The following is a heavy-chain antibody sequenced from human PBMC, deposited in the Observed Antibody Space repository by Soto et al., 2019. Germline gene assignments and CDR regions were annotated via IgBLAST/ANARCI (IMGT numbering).Heavy chain of an antibody. CDR2: MNSKSGNT. D-gene: IGHD3-16*01. V-gene: IGHV1-8*01. Sequence: QVPLVQSGAEVKKPGASVKVSCEASAYSFTSYDINWVRQATGQGLEWMGWMNSKSGNTAYAQKFQGRVTMTRNTSISTAYMELSSLRSEDTAVYYCARAGRMGDYYYYMDVWGKGTTVTVSS. CDR1: AYSFTSYD. J-gene: IGHJ6*03. CDR3: ARAGRMGDYYYYMDV.